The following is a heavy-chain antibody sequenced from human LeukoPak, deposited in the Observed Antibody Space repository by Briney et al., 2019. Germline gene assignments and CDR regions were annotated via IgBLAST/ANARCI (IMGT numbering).Heavy chain of an antibody. Sequence: XGGTFSSXAISWXRQAPGQGLEWMGGXXXXFGIANYAQKFQGRVTITADKSTSTAYMELSSLRSEDTAVYYCARDQGFGPTNYYYYGMDVWGQGTTVTVSS. CDR1: GGTFSSXA. CDR2: XXXXFGIA. D-gene: IGHD3-10*01. V-gene: IGHV1-69*17. CDR3: ARDQGFGPTNYYYYGMDV. J-gene: IGHJ6*02.